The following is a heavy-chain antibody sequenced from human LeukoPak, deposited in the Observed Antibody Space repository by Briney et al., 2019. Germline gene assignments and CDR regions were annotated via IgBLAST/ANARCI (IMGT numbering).Heavy chain of an antibody. CDR1: GYTFIRYG. CDR3: ARVAARLGYYYYYYMDV. CDR2: IIPIFGTA. Sequence: ASVKVSCKASGYTFIRYGMHRVRQAPGQRLEWMGGIIPIFGTANYAQKFQSRVTITADESTSTAYMELSSLRSEDTAVYYCARVAARLGYYYYYYMDVWGKGTTVTVSS. D-gene: IGHD6-6*01. V-gene: IGHV1-69*13. J-gene: IGHJ6*03.